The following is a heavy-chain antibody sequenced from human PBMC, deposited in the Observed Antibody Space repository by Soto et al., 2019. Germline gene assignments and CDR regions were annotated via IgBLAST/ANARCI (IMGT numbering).Heavy chain of an antibody. Sequence: QVQLVESGGGVVQPGTSLRLSCAASGFTFTTSGMHWVRQAPGKGLEWVAIIWYDGSKKYHADSVKGRFTISRDNSNNTLDLQTNSLRVEETAVYYVARGSNSGIDYWGQGTLVTVAA. V-gene: IGHV3-33*01. D-gene: IGHD5-12*01. J-gene: IGHJ4*02. CDR2: IWYDGSKK. CDR1: GFTFTTSG. CDR3: ARGSNSGIDY.